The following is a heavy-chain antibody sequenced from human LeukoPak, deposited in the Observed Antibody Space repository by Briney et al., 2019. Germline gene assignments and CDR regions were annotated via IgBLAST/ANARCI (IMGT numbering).Heavy chain of an antibody. CDR1: GYTFTSYY. J-gene: IGHJ4*02. V-gene: IGHV1-46*01. CDR3: ARVKSWDSSGYYSLDY. CDR2: INPSGGST. Sequence: GASAKVSCKASGYTFTSYYMHWVRQAPGQGLEWMGIINPSGGSTSYAQKFQGRVTMTRDMSTSTVYMELSSLRSEDTAVYYCARVKSWDSSGYYSLDYWGQGTLVTVSS. D-gene: IGHD3-22*01.